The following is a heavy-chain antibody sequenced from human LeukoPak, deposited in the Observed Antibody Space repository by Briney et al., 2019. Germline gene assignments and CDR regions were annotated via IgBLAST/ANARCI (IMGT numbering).Heavy chain of an antibody. CDR1: GFTFSSYA. Sequence: GGSLRLSCAASGFTFSSYAMSWVRQAPGKGLEWVSAISGSGGSTYYADSVKGRFTISRDNSKNTLYLQMNSLRAEDTAVYYCTKWSTSGSYCTEWGQGTLVIVSS. J-gene: IGHJ4*02. D-gene: IGHD3-10*01. V-gene: IGHV3-23*01. CDR2: ISGSGGST. CDR3: TKWSTSGSYCTE.